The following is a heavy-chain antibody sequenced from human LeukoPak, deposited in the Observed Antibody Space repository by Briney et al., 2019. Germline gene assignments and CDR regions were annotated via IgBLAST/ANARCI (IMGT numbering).Heavy chain of an antibody. Sequence: GASVKVSCKASGYTFTGYYMHWVRQAPGQGLEWMGWISPNSGGTNYAQKFQGRVTMTRDTSISTAYMELSRLRSDDTAVYYCARGGLRRTDYYDSSGYYFHYFDYWGQGTLVTVSS. J-gene: IGHJ4*02. CDR1: GYTFTGYY. CDR3: ARGGLRRTDYYDSSGYYFHYFDY. CDR2: ISPNSGGT. D-gene: IGHD3-22*01. V-gene: IGHV1-2*02.